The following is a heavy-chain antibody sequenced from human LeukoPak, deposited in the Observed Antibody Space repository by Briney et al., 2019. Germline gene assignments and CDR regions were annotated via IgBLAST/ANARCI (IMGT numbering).Heavy chain of an antibody. V-gene: IGHV1-18*01. CDR3: ARDSKVAAAGHGGWFDP. CDR2: ISAYNGNT. J-gene: IGHJ5*02. CDR1: GYTFTSYG. D-gene: IGHD6-13*01. Sequence: ASVKVSCKASGYTFTSYGISWVRQAPGQGLEWMGWISAYNGNTNYAQKLQGRVTMTTDTSTSTAYMKLRSLRSDDTAVYYCARDSKVAAAGHGGWFDPWGQGTLVTVSS.